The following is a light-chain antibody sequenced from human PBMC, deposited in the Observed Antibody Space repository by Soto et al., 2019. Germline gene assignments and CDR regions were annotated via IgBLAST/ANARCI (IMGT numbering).Light chain of an antibody. J-gene: IGLJ2*01. Sequence: QSALTQPPSASGSPGQSVTISCTGTSRDIGNFNFVSWYQQHPGKAPNLIVYEVNKRPSGVPDRCSGSKSGNTASLTVSGLQAEDEADYYCASYAGSKNTVFGGGTKLTVL. CDR2: EVN. CDR3: ASYAGSKNTV. V-gene: IGLV2-8*01. CDR1: SRDIGNFNF.